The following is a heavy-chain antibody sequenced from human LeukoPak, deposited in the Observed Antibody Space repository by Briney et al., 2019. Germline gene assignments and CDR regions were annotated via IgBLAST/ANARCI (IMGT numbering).Heavy chain of an antibody. CDR3: AKGFAPATTPFDY. D-gene: IGHD4-17*01. V-gene: IGHV3-23*01. CDR1: GFTFSSYA. CDR2: ISGSGGST. Sequence: GGSLRLSCAASGFTFSSYAMSWVRQAPGKGLEWVSAISGSGGSTYYADSVKGRFTIFRDNSKNTLYLQMNSLRAEDTAVYYCAKGFAPATTPFDYWGQGTLVTVSS. J-gene: IGHJ4*02.